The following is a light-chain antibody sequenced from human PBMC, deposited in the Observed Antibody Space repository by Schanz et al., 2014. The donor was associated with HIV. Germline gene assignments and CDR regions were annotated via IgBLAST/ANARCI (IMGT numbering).Light chain of an antibody. Sequence: EIVLTQSPGTLSLSLGERATLSCRASQRVSSYLAWYHQKPGQAPRLLIYGASSRATGIPDRFSGSGSGTDFTLTISRLEPEDFAVYYCQQYGSSPRTFGGGTKVEIK. CDR2: GAS. J-gene: IGKJ4*01. CDR3: QQYGSSPRT. V-gene: IGKV3-20*01. CDR1: QRVSSY.